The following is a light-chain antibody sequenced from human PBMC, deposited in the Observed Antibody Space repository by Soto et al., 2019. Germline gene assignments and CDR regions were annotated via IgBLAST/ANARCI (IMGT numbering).Light chain of an antibody. J-gene: IGKJ5*01. CDR1: LSVSSN. CDR2: GGT. CDR3: WQYDGGPTVI. Sequence: ILSVSSNFAWYQQQPGHAPRLLIYGGTTRASGVSTGFCGSKSGTEVSLTISSLQAEDVADFYCWQYDGGPTVIFGQGTRLEIK. V-gene: IGKV3-15*01.